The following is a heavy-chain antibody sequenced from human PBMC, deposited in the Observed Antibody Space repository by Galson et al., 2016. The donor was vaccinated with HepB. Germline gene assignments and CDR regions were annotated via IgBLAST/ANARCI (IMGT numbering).Heavy chain of an antibody. CDR2: INPSGGST. J-gene: IGHJ4*02. CDR1: GYTFTSYY. Sequence: SVKVSCKVSGYTFTSYYMHWVRQAPGQGLEWMGIINPSGGSTSYAQKFQGRVTVTRDTSTSTVYMELSSLSSEDTAVYYCARGTGTGGYFDYWGQGTLVTVSS. V-gene: IGHV1-46*01. D-gene: IGHD3/OR15-3a*01. CDR3: ARGTGTGGYFDY.